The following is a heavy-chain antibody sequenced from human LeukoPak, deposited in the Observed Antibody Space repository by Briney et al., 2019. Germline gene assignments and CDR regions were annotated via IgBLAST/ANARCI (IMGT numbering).Heavy chain of an antibody. J-gene: IGHJ3*02. CDR3: AKDRTYYDILTGLYAFDI. V-gene: IGHV3-21*01. CDR1: GFTFSSYS. CDR2: ISSSSSYI. Sequence: GGSLRLSCAASGFTFSSYSMNWVRQAPGKGLEWVSSISSSSSYIYYADPVKGRFTISRDNAKNSLYLQMNSLRAEDTAVYYCAKDRTYYDILTGLYAFDIWGQGTMVTVSS. D-gene: IGHD3-9*01.